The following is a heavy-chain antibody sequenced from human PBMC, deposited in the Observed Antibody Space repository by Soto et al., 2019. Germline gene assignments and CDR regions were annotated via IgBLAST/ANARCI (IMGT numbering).Heavy chain of an antibody. CDR1: GGSVSSGSYY. J-gene: IGHJ4*02. D-gene: IGHD3-22*01. CDR3: ATPRHLSRGYYYFDY. Sequence: PSETLSLTCTVSGGSVSSGSYYWSWIRQPPGKGLEWIGYIYYSGSTNYNPSLKSRVTISVDTSKNQFSLKLSSVTAADKAVYYYATPRHLSRGYYYFDYWGQGTLVTVSS. V-gene: IGHV4-61*01. CDR2: IYYSGST.